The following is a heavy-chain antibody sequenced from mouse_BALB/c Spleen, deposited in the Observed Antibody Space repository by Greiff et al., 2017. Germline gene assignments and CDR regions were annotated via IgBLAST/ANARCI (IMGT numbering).Heavy chain of an antibody. CDR2: IYWDDDK. J-gene: IGHJ3*01. Sequence: QVTLKVSGPGILQPSQTLSLTCSFSGFSLSTSGMGVSWIRQPSGKGLEWLAHIYWDDDKRYNPSLKSRLTISKDTSSNQVFLKITSVDTADTATYYCARVDYEEPFAYWGQGTLVTVSA. CDR1: GFSLSTSGMG. CDR3: ARVDYEEPFAY. D-gene: IGHD2-4*01. V-gene: IGHV8-12*01.